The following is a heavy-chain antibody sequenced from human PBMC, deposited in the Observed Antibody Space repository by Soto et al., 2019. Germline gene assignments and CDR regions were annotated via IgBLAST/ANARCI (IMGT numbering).Heavy chain of an antibody. J-gene: IGHJ6*02. Sequence: GGSLRLSCVASGFTFSRYSMNWVRQAPGKGLEWVSSISSSSSYIYYADSVKGRFTISRDNAKNSLYLQMNSLRAEDTAVYYCARDGHSSGWSYGMDVWGQGTTVTVSS. D-gene: IGHD6-19*01. V-gene: IGHV3-21*01. CDR2: ISSSSSYI. CDR3: ARDGHSSGWSYGMDV. CDR1: GFTFSRYS.